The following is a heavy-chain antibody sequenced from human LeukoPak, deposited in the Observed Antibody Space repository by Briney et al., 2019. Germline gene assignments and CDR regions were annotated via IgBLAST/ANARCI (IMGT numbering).Heavy chain of an antibody. V-gene: IGHV4-59*01. CDR2: IYYSGST. J-gene: IGHJ5*02. Sequence: SETLSLTCTVSGGSTSSYYWSWIRQPPGKGLEWVGYIYYSGSTNYNPSLKSRVTISVDTSKNQFSLRLSSVTAADTAVYYCARGGYCSSTSCYPWSNWFDPWGQGTLVTVSS. D-gene: IGHD2-2*01. CDR1: GGSTSSYY. CDR3: ARGGYCSSTSCYPWSNWFDP.